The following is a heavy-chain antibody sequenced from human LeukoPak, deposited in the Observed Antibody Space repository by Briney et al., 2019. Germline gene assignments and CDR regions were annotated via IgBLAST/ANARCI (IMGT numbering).Heavy chain of an antibody. V-gene: IGHV1-18*01. J-gene: IGHJ4*02. Sequence: ASVKVSCKASGYTFTSYGISWVRQAPGQGLEWMGWISAYNGNTNYAQKLQGRVTMTTDTSTSTAYMELRSLRSDDTAVYYCARDKNARLRFLEWLSPLGYWGQRTLVTVSS. CDR3: ARDKNARLRFLEWLSPLGY. D-gene: IGHD3-3*01. CDR2: ISAYNGNT. CDR1: GYTFTSYG.